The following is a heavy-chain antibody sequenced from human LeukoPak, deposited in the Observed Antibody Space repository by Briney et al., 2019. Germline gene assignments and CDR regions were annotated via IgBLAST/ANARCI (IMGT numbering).Heavy chain of an antibody. CDR3: ARDNYGSGID. V-gene: IGHV4-30-4*01. J-gene: IGHJ4*02. D-gene: IGHD3-10*01. Sequence: SETLSLTCTVSGGSISSYYWSWIRQPPGKGLEWIGYIYYSGSTYYNPSLKSRVTISVDTSKNQFSLKPSSVTAVDTAVYYCARDNYGSGIDWGQGTLVTVSS. CDR1: GGSISSYY. CDR2: IYYSGST.